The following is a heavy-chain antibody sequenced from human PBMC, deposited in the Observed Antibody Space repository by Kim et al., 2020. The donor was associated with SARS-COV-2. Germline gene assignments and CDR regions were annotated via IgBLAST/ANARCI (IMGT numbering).Heavy chain of an antibody. D-gene: IGHD6-19*01. J-gene: IGHJ4*02. V-gene: IGHV4-59*01. CDR3: ARELEGYSRGWYFDY. Sequence: PDLNSRVTRSVDTSKNQFYLKLSSVTTADTAVYYCARELEGYSRGWYFDYWGQGTLVTVSS.